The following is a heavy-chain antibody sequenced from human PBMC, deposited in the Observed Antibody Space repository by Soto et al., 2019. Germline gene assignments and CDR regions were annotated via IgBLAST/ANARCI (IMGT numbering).Heavy chain of an antibody. V-gene: IGHV6-1*01. CDR3: ARALPPYSSSWYDAFDI. CDR2: TYYRSKWYN. Sequence: SQTLSLTCVISGDSVSSNSAAWNWIRQSPSRGLEWLGRTYYRSKWYNDYAVSVKSRITINPDTSKNQFSLQLNSVTPEDTAVYYCARALPPYSSSWYDAFDIWGQGTMVTVS. D-gene: IGHD6-13*01. J-gene: IGHJ3*02. CDR1: GDSVSSNSAA.